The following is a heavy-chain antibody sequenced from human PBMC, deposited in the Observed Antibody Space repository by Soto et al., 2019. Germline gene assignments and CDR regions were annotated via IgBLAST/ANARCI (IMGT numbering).Heavy chain of an antibody. CDR1: GGSIIGGGDC. V-gene: IGHV4-31*03. Sequence: SVTLCLSCTVAGGSIIGGGDCWSWIRQHPGKGLEWIGYIYYSGSTYYNPSLKSRVTISVDTSKNQFSLKLSSVTAADTAVYYCARANPYDFRSGYYNWFDPWGQGTLVTVSS. J-gene: IGHJ5*02. CDR2: IYYSGST. CDR3: ARANPYDFRSGYYNWFDP. D-gene: IGHD3-3*01.